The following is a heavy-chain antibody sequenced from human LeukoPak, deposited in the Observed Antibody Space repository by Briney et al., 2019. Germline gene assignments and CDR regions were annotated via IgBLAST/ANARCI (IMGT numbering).Heavy chain of an antibody. CDR3: ARGAVDF. CDR2: LNQDGSEI. J-gene: IGHJ4*02. V-gene: IGHV3-7*03. CDR1: GFIFSSLW. Sequence: PGGSLRLSCTTSGFIFSSLWMTWIRQAPGKGLECVASLNQDGSEIYYGDSVEGRFTISRDNAKNSLYLEMNDLRAEDTAIYYCARGAVDFWGQGTLVTVSS. D-gene: IGHD6-19*01.